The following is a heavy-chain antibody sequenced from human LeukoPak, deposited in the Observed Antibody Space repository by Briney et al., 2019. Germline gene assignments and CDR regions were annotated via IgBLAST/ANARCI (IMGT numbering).Heavy chain of an antibody. J-gene: IGHJ4*02. CDR3: ARDSDTFDY. V-gene: IGHV3-7*01. Sequence: PGGSLRLSCAASGFTFSSSGIHWVRQAPGKGLEWVANIKQDGSEKYYVDSVKGRFTISRDNAKNSLYLQMSSLRAGDTAVYYCARDSDTFDYWGQGTLVTVSS. CDR2: IKQDGSEK. D-gene: IGHD3-10*01. CDR1: GFTFSSSG.